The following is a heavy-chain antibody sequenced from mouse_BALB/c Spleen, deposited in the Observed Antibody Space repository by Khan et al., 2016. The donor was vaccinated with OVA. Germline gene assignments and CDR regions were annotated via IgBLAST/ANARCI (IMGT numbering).Heavy chain of an antibody. V-gene: IGHV1-7*01. J-gene: IGHJ2*01. CDR1: GYTFSTYW. CDR3: ARDRIDY. Sequence: QVQLKQSGAELAKPGASVKMSCKASGYTFSTYWIHWVKQRPGQGLEWIGYINPSSGYTYYNQRFTDKATLTADKSSSTAYMQLSSLTSEDSAVYYCARDRIDYWGQGTTLTVSS. CDR2: INPSSGYT.